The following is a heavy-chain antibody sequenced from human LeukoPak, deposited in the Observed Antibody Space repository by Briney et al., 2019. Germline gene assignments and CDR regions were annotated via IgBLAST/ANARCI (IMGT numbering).Heavy chain of an antibody. CDR1: GFTFSSYG. J-gene: IGHJ4*02. D-gene: IGHD3-3*01. V-gene: IGHV3-30*02. CDR2: IRYDGSNK. CDR3: AKDEPRKDFWSGYYPDY. Sequence: GGSLRLSCAASGFTFSSYGMHWVRQAPGKGLEWVAFIRYDGSNKYYADSVKGRFTISRDNSKNTLYLQMNSLRAEDTAVYYCAKDEPRKDFWSGYYPDYWGQGTLVTVSS.